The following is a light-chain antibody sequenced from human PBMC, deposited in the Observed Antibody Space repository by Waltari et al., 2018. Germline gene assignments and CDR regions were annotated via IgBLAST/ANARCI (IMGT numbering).Light chain of an antibody. CDR2: DAS. CDR3: QQHDNLPLT. Sequence: DIQMTQSPSSLSASIGDRVTITCQATKDINNYLNWYQQKPGKAPKLLIYDASNLQVGVPSRFSGGGSGTDFTFTISSLQPGDIATYYCQQHDNLPLTFGGGTKVEIK. J-gene: IGKJ4*01. CDR1: KDINNY. V-gene: IGKV1-33*01.